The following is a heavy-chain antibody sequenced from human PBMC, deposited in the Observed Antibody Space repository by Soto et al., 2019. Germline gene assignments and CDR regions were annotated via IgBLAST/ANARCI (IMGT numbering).Heavy chain of an antibody. Sequence: PSQTLSLTCAISGDSVSSNSAAWNWIRQSPSRGLEWLGRTYYRSKWYNDYAVSVKSRITINPDTSKNQFSLQLNSVTPEDTAVYYCARVGSDWYKVGYYYGMDVWGQGTTVTVSS. V-gene: IGHV6-1*01. CDR3: ARVGSDWYKVGYYYGMDV. CDR2: TYYRSKWYN. CDR1: GDSVSSNSAA. J-gene: IGHJ6*02. D-gene: IGHD6-19*01.